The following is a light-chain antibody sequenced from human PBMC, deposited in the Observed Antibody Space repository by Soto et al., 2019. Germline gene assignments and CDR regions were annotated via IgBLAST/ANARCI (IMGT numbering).Light chain of an antibody. J-gene: IGKJ4*01. CDR2: GAS. Sequence: DIPMTQSPSSVSASIGDTVTITCRASQDISTLIAWYQQKPGKAPKLLIYGASTLESGVPSRFSGRGSGTDFTLTISSLQPEDFATYFCQQADSFPLTFGGGTKVEIK. CDR1: QDISTL. CDR3: QQADSFPLT. V-gene: IGKV1D-12*01.